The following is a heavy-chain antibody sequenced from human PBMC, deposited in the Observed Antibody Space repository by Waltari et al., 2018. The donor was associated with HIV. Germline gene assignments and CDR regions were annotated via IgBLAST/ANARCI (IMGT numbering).Heavy chain of an antibody. CDR3: ARGGGSWIQETHYYKAFDV. D-gene: IGHD5-18*01. Sequence: QLLQSGTETRKPGASVKISCKASGYDFTSYGISWVRRAPGVGLVGVGWNGAHDGNLDMDRKFKDRVRLTTDTSTTTAFLEVRSLKVDDTAIYYCARGGGSWIQETHYYKAFDVWGHGTTVIVSS. CDR1: GYDFTSYG. CDR2: NGAHDGNL. V-gene: IGHV1-18*01. J-gene: IGHJ6*01.